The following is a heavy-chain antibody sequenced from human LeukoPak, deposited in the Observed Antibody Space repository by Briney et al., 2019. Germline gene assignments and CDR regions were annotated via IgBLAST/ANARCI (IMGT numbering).Heavy chain of an antibody. V-gene: IGHV3-21*01. J-gene: IGHJ4*02. CDR2: ISSSSSYI. CDR3: ARDVLWFGENRQFDY. Sequence: KTGGSLRLSCAASGFTFSSYSMNWVRQAPGKGLEWVSSISSSSSYIYYADSVKGRFTISRDNAKNSLYPQMNSLRAEDTAVYYCARDVLWFGENRQFDYWGQGTLVTVSS. CDR1: GFTFSSYS. D-gene: IGHD3-10*01.